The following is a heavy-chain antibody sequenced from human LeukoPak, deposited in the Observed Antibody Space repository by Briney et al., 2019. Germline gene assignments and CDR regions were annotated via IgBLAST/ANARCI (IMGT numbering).Heavy chain of an antibody. Sequence: SETLSLTCTVSGGSISSYYWIWLRQPPGKGLEYIGYLYNTANTNYNPSLKSRVTISVDTSKNQFSLRLSSVPAADTAVYYCTRGGDFDSVWGTYRPIKNAFDIWGQGTLVTVSS. D-gene: IGHD3-16*02. V-gene: IGHV4-59*08. CDR1: GGSISSYY. CDR2: LYNTANT. CDR3: TRGGDFDSVWGTYRPIKNAFDI. J-gene: IGHJ3*02.